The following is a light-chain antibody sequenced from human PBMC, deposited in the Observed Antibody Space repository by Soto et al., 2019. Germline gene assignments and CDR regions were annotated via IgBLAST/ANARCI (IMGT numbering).Light chain of an antibody. CDR1: QSISSY. V-gene: IGKV1-39*01. CDR3: QQTYSTPST. J-gene: IGKJ3*01. Sequence: DIPMTQSPSSLSASVGDRVTITCRASQSISSYLHWYQQKPGKAPKLLIYAASSLQSGVPSRFSGSGSGTDFILTISSLQPEDFATYYCQQTYSTPSTFGPGTKVDIK. CDR2: AAS.